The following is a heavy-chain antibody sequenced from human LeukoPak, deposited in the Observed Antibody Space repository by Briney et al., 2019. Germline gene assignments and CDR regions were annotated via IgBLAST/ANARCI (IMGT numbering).Heavy chain of an antibody. CDR3: ARVRDGYNRFDY. V-gene: IGHV3-53*01. D-gene: IGHD5-24*01. Sequence: GGSLRLSCAASGITVSSNNMSWVRQAPGKGLEWVSVIYSGGNTYYADSVKGRFTISRDNSKNTLYLQMNSLRAEDTAVYYCARVRDGYNRFDYWGQGTLVTVSS. CDR2: IYSGGNT. CDR1: GITVSSNN. J-gene: IGHJ4*02.